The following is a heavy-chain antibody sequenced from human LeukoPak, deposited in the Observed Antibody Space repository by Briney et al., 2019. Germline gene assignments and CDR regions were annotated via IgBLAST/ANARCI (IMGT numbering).Heavy chain of an antibody. Sequence: GGSLRLSCAASGFTFSSYGMNWVRQAPGKGLEWVAVIWYDGTNKYYADSVKGRFTISRDNSKNTLYLQMNSLRAEDTAVYYCARATVTRWFDPWGQGTLVTVSS. CDR2: IWYDGTNK. D-gene: IGHD4-17*01. J-gene: IGHJ5*02. CDR3: ARATVTRWFDP. V-gene: IGHV3-33*08. CDR1: GFTFSSYG.